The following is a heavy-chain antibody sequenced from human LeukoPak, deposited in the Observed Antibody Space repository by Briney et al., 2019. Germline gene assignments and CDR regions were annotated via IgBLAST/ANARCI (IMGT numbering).Heavy chain of an antibody. CDR1: GYTFTSYA. CDR3: ASPAYGSGSYYHDY. Sequence: GASVKVSCKASGYTFTSYAMNWVRQAPGQGLEWMGWINANTGNPTYAQGFTGRFVFSLDTSVSTAYLQISSLKAEDTAVYYCASPAYGSGSYYHDYWGQGTLVAVSS. V-gene: IGHV7-4-1*02. J-gene: IGHJ4*02. D-gene: IGHD3-10*01. CDR2: INANTGNP.